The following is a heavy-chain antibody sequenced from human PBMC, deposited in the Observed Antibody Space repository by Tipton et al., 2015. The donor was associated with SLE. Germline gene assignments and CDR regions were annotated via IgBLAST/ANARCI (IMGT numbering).Heavy chain of an antibody. CDR3: AKDRGIALVGGVYYMDV. J-gene: IGHJ6*03. Sequence: SLRLSCAASGFSVTNYDMHWVRQAPGKGLEWLTYMRSDGSHKYRDTVKGRFTISRDNSKNTLWLQMNSLRAEDTAVYYCAKDRGIALVGGVYYMDVWGKGTTVTVSS. D-gene: IGHD6-19*01. CDR2: MRSDGSHK. CDR1: GFSVTNYD. V-gene: IGHV3-30*02.